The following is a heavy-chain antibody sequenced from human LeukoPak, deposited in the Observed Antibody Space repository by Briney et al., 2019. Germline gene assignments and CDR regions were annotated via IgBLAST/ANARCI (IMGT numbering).Heavy chain of an antibody. CDR1: GYTFTGYY. V-gene: IGHV1-18*04. J-gene: IGHJ4*02. D-gene: IGHD6-13*01. CDR2: ISAYNGNT. Sequence: ASVKVSCKASGYTFTGYYMHWVRQAPGQGLEWMGWISAYNGNTNYAQKLQGRVTMTTDTSTSTAYMELRSLRSDDTAVYYCARDLGSSSWTGEYYFDYWGQGTLVTVSS. CDR3: ARDLGSSSWTGEYYFDY.